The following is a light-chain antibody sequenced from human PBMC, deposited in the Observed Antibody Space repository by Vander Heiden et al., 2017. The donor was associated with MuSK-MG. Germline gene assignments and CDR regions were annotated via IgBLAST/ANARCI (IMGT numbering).Light chain of an antibody. CDR2: AAS. J-gene: IGKJ4*01. V-gene: IGKV1-9*01. CDR1: QGISSY. CDR3: QQLNSYPPT. Sequence: IQLTQSPSSLSASVGDRVTITCRASQGISSYLAWYQQKPAKAPKLLIYAASTLQSGVPSRFSGSGSGTDFTLTISSLQPEDFATYYCQQLNSYPPTFGGGTRLEIK.